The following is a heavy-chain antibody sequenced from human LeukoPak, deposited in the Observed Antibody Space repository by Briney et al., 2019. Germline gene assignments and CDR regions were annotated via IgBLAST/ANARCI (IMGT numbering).Heavy chain of an antibody. CDR3: ARDRSDAGEPDNWFDP. CDR2: INPSGSKT. J-gene: IGHJ5*02. V-gene: IGHV1-46*01. Sequence: ASVKVSCKASGYTFTTYYMHWVRQAPGQGLEWMGIINPSGSKTYYAQKFQGRVTMTRDMSTSTVYIELSSLRSEDTAVYYCARDRSDAGEPDNWFDPWGRGTLVTVSS. D-gene: IGHD1-26*01. CDR1: GYTFTTYY.